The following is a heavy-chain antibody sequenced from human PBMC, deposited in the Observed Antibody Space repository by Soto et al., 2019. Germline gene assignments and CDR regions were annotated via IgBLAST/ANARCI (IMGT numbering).Heavy chain of an antibody. V-gene: IGHV3-23*01. CDR1: GFTFSSYA. Sequence: GGSLRLSCAASGFTFSSYAMSWVRQAPGKGLEWVSAISGSGGSTYYADSVKGRFTISRDNSKNTLYLQMNSLRAEDTAVYYCAKDPYDSSGYPIYYFDYWGQGTLFTVSS. J-gene: IGHJ4*02. CDR2: ISGSGGST. CDR3: AKDPYDSSGYPIYYFDY. D-gene: IGHD3-22*01.